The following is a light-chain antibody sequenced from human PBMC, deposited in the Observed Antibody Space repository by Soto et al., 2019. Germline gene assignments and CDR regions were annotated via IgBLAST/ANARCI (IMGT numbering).Light chain of an antibody. CDR2: DVS. CDR1: SSDVGGSDY. CDR3: ISHVGHSNV. Sequence: QSALTQPPSASGSPGQSVTISCTGTSSDVGGSDYVSWYQHHPGKAPKLMIYDVSKRPSGVPDRFSDSKSGNMASLTVSGLQADDEADYYCISHVGHSNVFGTGTKLTVL. J-gene: IGLJ1*01. V-gene: IGLV2-8*01.